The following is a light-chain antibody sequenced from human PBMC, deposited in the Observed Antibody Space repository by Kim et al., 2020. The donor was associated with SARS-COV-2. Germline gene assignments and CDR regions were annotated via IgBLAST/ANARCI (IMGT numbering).Light chain of an antibody. Sequence: QSVLTQPPSVSGAPGQRVTISCTGSSSNIGAGYDVHWYQQLPGTAPKLLIYGNSNRPSGVPDRFSGSKSGNSASLAITGLQAEDEADYYCQSSESSLGGRVFGGGTQLTVL. V-gene: IGLV1-40*01. J-gene: IGLJ3*02. CDR2: GNS. CDR1: SSNIGAGYD. CDR3: QSSESSLGGRV.